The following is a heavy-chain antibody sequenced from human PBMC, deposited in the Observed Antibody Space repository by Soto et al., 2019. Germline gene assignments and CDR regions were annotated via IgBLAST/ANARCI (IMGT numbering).Heavy chain of an antibody. CDR3: AKNGLDNSPSAIDS. CDR1: GFTVRNNV. D-gene: IGHD2-8*01. Sequence: GGSLRLSCAASGFTVRNNVLSWVRQARGKGLDWVSGITGSGRDTYYADSVKGRFTISRDNSKNMVFLQMNSLRAEDTALYYCAKNGLDNSPSAIDSWGPGTLVTVSS. CDR2: ITGSGRDT. J-gene: IGHJ4*02. V-gene: IGHV3-23*01.